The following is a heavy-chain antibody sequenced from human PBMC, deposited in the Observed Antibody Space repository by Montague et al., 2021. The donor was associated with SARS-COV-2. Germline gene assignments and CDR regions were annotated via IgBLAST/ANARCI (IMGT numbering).Heavy chain of an antibody. CDR1: GGSFSGHY. Sequence: SETLSLTCAVYGGSFSGHYWSWIRQPPGKGLEWIGEINNSGSTNYNPSLKSRVTISVDTSKNQFSLKLHSVTAADTAVYYCARGRIEVSMIVVVLTGASYYMGVWGKGTTTTVAS. V-gene: IGHV4-34*01. D-gene: IGHD3-22*01. CDR3: ARGRIEVSMIVVVLTGASYYMGV. J-gene: IGHJ6*03. CDR2: INNSGST.